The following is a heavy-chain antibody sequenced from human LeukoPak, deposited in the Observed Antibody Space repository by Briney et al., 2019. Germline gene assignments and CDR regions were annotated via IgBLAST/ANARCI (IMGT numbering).Heavy chain of an antibody. D-gene: IGHD6-13*01. CDR2: ISGSGGST. CDR3: AKDLSRLYYYYGMDV. J-gene: IGHJ6*02. CDR1: GFTFSSYA. V-gene: IGHV3-23*01. Sequence: GESLKISCAASGFTFSSYAMSWVRQAPGKGLEWVSAISGSGGSTYYADSVKGRFTISRDNSKNTLYLQMNSLRAEDTAVYYCAKDLSRLYYYYGMDVWGQGTTVTVSS.